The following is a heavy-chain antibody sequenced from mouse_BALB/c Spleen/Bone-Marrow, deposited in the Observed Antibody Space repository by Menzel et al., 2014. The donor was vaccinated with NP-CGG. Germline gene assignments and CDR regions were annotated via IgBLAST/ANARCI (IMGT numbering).Heavy chain of an antibody. D-gene: IGHD2-12*01. V-gene: IGHV5-6-2*01. J-gene: IGHJ4*01. CDR3: ARLGNDDAMDY. Sequence: DVQLVESGGGLVKLGGSLKLSCAASGFTFSSYYMSWVRQTPEKRLELVAAINGNGGSTYYPDTVKGRFTISRDNAKNTLYLQMSSLKSEDTALYYCARLGNDDAMDYWGQGTSVTVSS. CDR2: INGNGGST. CDR1: GFTFSSYY.